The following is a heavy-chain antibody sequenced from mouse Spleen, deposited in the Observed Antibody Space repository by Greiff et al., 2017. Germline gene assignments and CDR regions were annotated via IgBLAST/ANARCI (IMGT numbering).Heavy chain of an antibody. J-gene: IGHJ1*01. CDR3: ARHGMDYGSSYWYFDV. CDR1: GFTFSSYG. Sequence: DVKLVESGGDLVKPGGSLKLSCAASGFTFSSYGMSWVRQTPDKRLEWVATISSGGSYTYYPDSVKGRFTISRDNAKNTLYLQMSSLKSEDTAMYYCARHGMDYGSSYWYFDVWGAGTTVTVSS. D-gene: IGHD1-1*01. CDR2: ISSGGSYT. V-gene: IGHV5-6*02.